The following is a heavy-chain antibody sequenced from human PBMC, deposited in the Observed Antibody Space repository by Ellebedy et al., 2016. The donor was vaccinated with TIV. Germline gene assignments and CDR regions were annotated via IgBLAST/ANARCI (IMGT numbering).Heavy chain of an antibody. D-gene: IGHD3-9*01. J-gene: IGHJ4*02. CDR1: GFTFSNYW. CDR2: IKNKRVGGTT. CDR3: TAGFSNAWHDNC. V-gene: IGHV3-15*07. Sequence: GESLKISCAASGFTFSNYWIHWVRQTPGKGLEWVGRIKNKRVGGTTEYAEHVKGRFTISRDDLEERLSLQMNSLKAEDTAVYYCTAGFSNAWHDNCWGQGTLVTVSS.